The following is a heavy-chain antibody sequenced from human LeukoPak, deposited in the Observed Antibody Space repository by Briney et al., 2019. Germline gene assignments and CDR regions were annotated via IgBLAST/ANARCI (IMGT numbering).Heavy chain of an antibody. CDR2: INPYSGDT. Sequence: GASVKVSCKASGYTFTGYHIHWVRQAPGQGLEWVGRINPYSGDTNFAQKFQGRVTMTRDTSITTAYMDLSSLTPDDTAAYFCARDQGSLTRSWYTGYWGQGTQVTVSS. V-gene: IGHV1-2*06. CDR3: ARDQGSLTRSWYTGY. CDR1: GYTFTGYH. D-gene: IGHD6-13*01. J-gene: IGHJ4*02.